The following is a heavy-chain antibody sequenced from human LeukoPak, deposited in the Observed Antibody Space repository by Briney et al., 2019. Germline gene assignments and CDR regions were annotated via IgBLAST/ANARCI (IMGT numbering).Heavy chain of an antibody. V-gene: IGHV1-2*06. CDR2: INPNSGGT. CDR1: GYTFTGYY. D-gene: IGHD6-19*01. J-gene: IGHJ4*02. Sequence: RASVKVSCKASGYTFTGYYMHWVRQAPGQGLEWMGRINPNSGGTNYAQKFQGRVTMTRDTSISTAYMELSRLRSDDTAVYYWARDGGLGGAPFDYWGQGTLVTVSS. CDR3: ARDGGLGGAPFDY.